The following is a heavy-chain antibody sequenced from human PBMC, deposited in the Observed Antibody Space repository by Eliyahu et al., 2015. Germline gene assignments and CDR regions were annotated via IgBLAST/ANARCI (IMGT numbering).Heavy chain of an antibody. D-gene: IGHD5-12*01. V-gene: IGHV3-30*18. CDR1: XFXFSDXA. J-gene: IGHJ4*02. CDR3: AKARYGGYDSNLDF. CDR2: ITYDGRNT. Sequence: QVLLVESGGGVVQPGKSXRLSXXASXFXFSDXAMHWVRQAPGKGXGWVAVITYDGRNTDXAESVRGRFTISRDRSNNTLFLQMTSLRVEDTAFYYCAKARYGGYDSNLDFWGQGTLVTVSS.